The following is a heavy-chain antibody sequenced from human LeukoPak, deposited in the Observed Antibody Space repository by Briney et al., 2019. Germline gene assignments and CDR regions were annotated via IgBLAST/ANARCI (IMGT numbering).Heavy chain of an antibody. V-gene: IGHV1-8*03. CDR1: GYTFTSYD. CDR3: ARDHLNTPYREDY. CDR2: MNPNSGNT. D-gene: IGHD1-14*01. J-gene: IGHJ4*02. Sequence: ASVKVSCKASGYTFTSYDINWVRQATGQGLEWMGWMNPNSGNTGYAQKFQGRVTITRNTSISTAYMELSSLRSDDTAVYYCARDHLNTPYREDYWGQGTLVTVSS.